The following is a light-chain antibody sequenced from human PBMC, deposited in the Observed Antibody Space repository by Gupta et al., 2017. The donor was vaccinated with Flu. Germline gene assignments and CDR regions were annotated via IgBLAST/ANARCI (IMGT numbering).Light chain of an antibody. Sequence: SSVLSQPPSVSVAPGQAATMTCGKDKIGRNAVHWYQQRPGQAPVLVVYDDTHRPSGISDRISGSISGYTATLTISRVEVGDEADYYCQMWDSSSDHGVFGEGTKLTVL. CDR1: KIGRNA. CDR3: QMWDSSSDHGV. CDR2: DDT. V-gene: IGLV3-21*02. J-gene: IGLJ3*02.